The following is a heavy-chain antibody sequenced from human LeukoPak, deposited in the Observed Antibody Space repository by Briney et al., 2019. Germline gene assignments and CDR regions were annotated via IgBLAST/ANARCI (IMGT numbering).Heavy chain of an antibody. CDR1: GFTFSSYA. V-gene: IGHV3-23*01. Sequence: PGGSLRLSCAASGFTFSSYAMSWVRQAPGKGLEWVSAISAGGGSTYYADSVKGRFTISRDISRNTLYLQMNSLRAEDTAVYYCAKRIRDTAMAYFDYWGQGTLVTVSS. CDR3: AKRIRDTAMAYFDY. D-gene: IGHD5-18*01. CDR2: ISAGGGST. J-gene: IGHJ4*02.